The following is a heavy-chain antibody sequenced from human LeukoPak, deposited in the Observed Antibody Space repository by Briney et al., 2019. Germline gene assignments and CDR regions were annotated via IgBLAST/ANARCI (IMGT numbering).Heavy chain of an antibody. J-gene: IGHJ4*02. CDR2: ISYSGGA. Sequence: SETLSLTCTVSGASIRSNYWGWIRQPPGKGLEWIGDISYSGGAKYNPSLKSRVTILVDSSKKEFSLTLNSVTAADTAVYYCARDRDGFSLFDNWGQGTLVRVSS. CDR3: ARDRDGFSLFDN. V-gene: IGHV4-59*01. CDR1: GASIRSNY. D-gene: IGHD3-3*01.